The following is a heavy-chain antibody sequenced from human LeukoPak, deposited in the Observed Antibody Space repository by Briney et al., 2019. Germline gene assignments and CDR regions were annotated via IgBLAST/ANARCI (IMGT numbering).Heavy chain of an antibody. Sequence: SQTLSLTCTVSGYSISSGYYWGWIRQPPGKGLEWSGSIYHSGSTYYNPSLKSRVTISVDTSKNQFSLKLSSVTAAHTAVYYCARSVRGGFTPAFDIWGQGTMVTVSS. V-gene: IGHV4-38-2*02. CDR2: IYHSGST. CDR3: ARSVRGGFTPAFDI. J-gene: IGHJ3*02. CDR1: GYSISSGYY. D-gene: IGHD4-23*01.